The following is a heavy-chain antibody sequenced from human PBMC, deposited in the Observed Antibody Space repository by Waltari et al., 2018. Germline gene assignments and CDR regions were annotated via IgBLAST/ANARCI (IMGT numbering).Heavy chain of an antibody. Sequence: EVQLVQSGAEVKKPGESLKISCKGSGYSFTSYWIGWVRQMPGKGLEWMGIIYPGDSDTRYIPSFQGQVTSSADKSISTAYLQWSSLKASDTAMYYCARHMGYCTGGVCSGPFDYWGQGTLVTVSS. V-gene: IGHV5-51*01. J-gene: IGHJ4*02. D-gene: IGHD2-8*02. CDR2: IYPGDSDT. CDR3: ARHMGYCTGGVCSGPFDY. CDR1: GYSFTSYW.